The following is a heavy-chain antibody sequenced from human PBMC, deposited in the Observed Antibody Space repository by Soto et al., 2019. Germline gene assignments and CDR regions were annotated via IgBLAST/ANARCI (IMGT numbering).Heavy chain of an antibody. J-gene: IGHJ4*02. CDR1: GYTFTGYY. CDR2: INPNSGDT. V-gene: IGHV1-2*02. CDR3: ARDLNGAAGRAY. Sequence: ASVKVSCKASGYTFTGYYMHWVRQAPGQGLEWMGWINPNSGDTNYAQKFQGRVTLTTDTSMSTAYMDLRSLTSDDTAIYYCARDLNGAAGRAYWGQGTLVTVSS. D-gene: IGHD6-13*01.